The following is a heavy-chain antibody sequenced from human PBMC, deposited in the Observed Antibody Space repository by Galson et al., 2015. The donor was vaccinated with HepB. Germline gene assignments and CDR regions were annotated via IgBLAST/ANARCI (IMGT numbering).Heavy chain of an antibody. J-gene: IGHJ6*03. D-gene: IGHD3-16*01. CDR3: ARERDQGRARDSGWGPLYYYYYMDV. CDR1: GFTFSSYG. CDR2: IWYDGSNK. Sequence: SLRLSCAASGFTFSSYGMHWVRQAPGKGLEWVAVIWYDGSNKYYADSVKGRFTISRDNSKNTLYLQMDSLRAEDTAVYYCARERDQGRARDSGWGPLYYYYYMDVWGKGTTVTVSS. V-gene: IGHV3-33*01.